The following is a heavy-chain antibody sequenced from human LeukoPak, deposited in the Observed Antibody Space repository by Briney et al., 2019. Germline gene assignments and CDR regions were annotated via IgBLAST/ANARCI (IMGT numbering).Heavy chain of an antibody. J-gene: IGHJ4*02. CDR1: GGSFSGYY. D-gene: IGHD6-6*01. CDR2: INHSGST. Sequence: KPSETLSLTCAVYGGSFSGYYWSWIRQPPGKGLEWIGEINHSGSTNYNPSLKSRVTISVDTSKNQFSLKLSSVTAADTAVYYCARHFWHSSSYFDYWGQGTLVTVSS. V-gene: IGHV4-34*01. CDR3: ARHFWHSSSYFDY.